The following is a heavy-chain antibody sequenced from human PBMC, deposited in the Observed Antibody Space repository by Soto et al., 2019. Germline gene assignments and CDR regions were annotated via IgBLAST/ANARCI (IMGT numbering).Heavy chain of an antibody. Sequence: SETLSLTCAVYGGSFSGYYWSWIRQPPGKGLEWIGEINHSGSTNYNPSLKSRVTISVDTSKNQFSLKLSSVTAADTAVYYCARGPDIVVVPAAEPGDWFDPWGQGTLVTVSS. V-gene: IGHV4-34*01. CDR1: GGSFSGYY. CDR3: ARGPDIVVVPAAEPGDWFDP. J-gene: IGHJ5*02. CDR2: INHSGST. D-gene: IGHD2-2*01.